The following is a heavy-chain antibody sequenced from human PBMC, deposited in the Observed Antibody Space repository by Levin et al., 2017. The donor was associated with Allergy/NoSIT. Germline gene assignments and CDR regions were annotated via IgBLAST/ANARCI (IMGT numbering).Heavy chain of an antibody. CDR3: AKGADRIAAACVVDN. J-gene: IGHJ4*01. Sequence: SCAASGFTFDDYAMHWVRQAPGKGLEWVSGISWNGDNIGYADSVKGRFTISRDKGKNSLYLQMNSLRGDDTALYYCAKGADRIAAACVVDNWGQGTLVTVSS. CDR1: GFTFDDYA. V-gene: IGHV3-9*01. D-gene: IGHD6-13*01. CDR2: ISWNGDNI.